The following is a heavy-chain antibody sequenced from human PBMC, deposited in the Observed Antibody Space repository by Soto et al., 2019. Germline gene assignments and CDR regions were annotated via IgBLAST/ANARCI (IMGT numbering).Heavy chain of an antibody. Sequence: SETLSLTCTVSGGSISSGGYYWSWVRQPPGKGLEWIGYIYHSGSTNYNNSLKSRVTISLDTSENQFSLNLNSVTAADTAVYFCARGYYDSSYYYFRGFDYWGQGALVTVSS. CDR3: ARGYYDSSYYYFRGFDY. J-gene: IGHJ4*02. CDR2: IYHSGST. V-gene: IGHV4-61*08. CDR1: GGSISSGGYY. D-gene: IGHD3-22*01.